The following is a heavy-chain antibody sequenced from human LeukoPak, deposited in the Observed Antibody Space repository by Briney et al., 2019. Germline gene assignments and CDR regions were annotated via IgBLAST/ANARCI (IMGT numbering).Heavy chain of an antibody. D-gene: IGHD3-22*01. CDR2: ISGSGGST. CDR3: AKDIARGYYAFDI. J-gene: IGHJ3*02. V-gene: IGHV3-23*01. Sequence: QPGGSLRLSCAASGFTLSSYAMSWVRQAPGKGLEWVSAISGSGGSTYYADSVKGRFTISRDNSKNTLYLQMNSLRAEDTAVYYCAKDIARGYYAFDIWGQGTMVTVSS. CDR1: GFTLSSYA.